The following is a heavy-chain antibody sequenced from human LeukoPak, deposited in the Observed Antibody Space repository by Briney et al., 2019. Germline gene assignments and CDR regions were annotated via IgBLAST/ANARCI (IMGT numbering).Heavy chain of an antibody. J-gene: IGHJ6*03. V-gene: IGHV4-59*01. CDR2: IYYSGST. Sequence: PSETLSLTCTVSGGSISGYYWSWIRQPPGKGLEWIGYIYYSGSTNYNPSLKSRVTISVDTSKNQFSLNLSSVTAADTAVYYCARDHGYDYVWGSYRQYYYYYYMDVWGKGTTVTVSS. CDR1: GGSISGYY. D-gene: IGHD3-16*02. CDR3: ARDHGYDYVWGSYRQYYYYYYMDV.